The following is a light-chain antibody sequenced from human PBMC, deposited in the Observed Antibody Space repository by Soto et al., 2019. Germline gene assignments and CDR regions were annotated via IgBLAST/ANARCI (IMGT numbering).Light chain of an antibody. J-gene: IGLJ2*01. CDR2: DVS. CDR3: CSYAGSNTLV. CDR1: IRDIGGYNF. V-gene: IGLV2-11*01. Sequence: QSVLTQPRSVSGSPGQSITISCSGTIRDIGGYNFISWYQQHPGTAPKIILYDVSKRPSGVPDRFSGSTSGNTASLTISGLQAEDDAFYYCCSYAGSNTLVFGGGTQLTVL.